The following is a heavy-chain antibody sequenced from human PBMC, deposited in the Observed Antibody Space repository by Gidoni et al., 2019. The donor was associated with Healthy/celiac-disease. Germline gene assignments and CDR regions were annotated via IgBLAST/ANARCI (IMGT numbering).Heavy chain of an antibody. Sequence: QVQLVQSGAEVKKPGASVKVSCKASGYPFTSYYMHWVRQDAGQGLEWMGIINQSGGSTSYEQKFQGRVTMTRDTSTSTVYMELSSLRSEDTAVYYCARGYYYDSSGYYYDIDYWGQGTLVTVSS. CDR2: INQSGGST. V-gene: IGHV1-46*01. CDR1: GYPFTSYY. D-gene: IGHD3-22*01. J-gene: IGHJ4*02. CDR3: ARGYYYDSSGYYYDIDY.